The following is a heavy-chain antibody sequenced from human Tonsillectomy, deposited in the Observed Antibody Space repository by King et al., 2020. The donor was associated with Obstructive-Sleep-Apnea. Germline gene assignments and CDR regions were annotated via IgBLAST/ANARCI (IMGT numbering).Heavy chain of an antibody. V-gene: IGHV3-30*18. J-gene: IGHJ5*02. CDR2: ISYDGSYK. Sequence: VQLVESGGGMVRPGRSLRLSCAASGFILSTYGMHWVRQAPGKGLEWVALISYDGSYKFYADPVKGRFTISRDNSKNTVYLQMNSLRVEETAVYYCSKGSYPNTVLNAWGQGTLVTVSS. D-gene: IGHD4-23*01. CDR3: SKGSYPNTVLNA. CDR1: GFILSTYG.